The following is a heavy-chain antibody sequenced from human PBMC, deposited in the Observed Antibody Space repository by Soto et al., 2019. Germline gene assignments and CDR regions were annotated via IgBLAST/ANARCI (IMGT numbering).Heavy chain of an antibody. J-gene: IGHJ3*02. CDR1: GYTFTSYG. CDR3: VMVLLWFGELGDAFDI. D-gene: IGHD3-10*01. Sequence: ASVKVSCKASGYTFTSYGISWVRQAPGQGLERMGWISAYNGNTKYAQKLQGRVTMTTDTSTSTAYMELRSLRSDDTAVYYCVMVLLWFGELGDAFDIWGQVTMVTVS. CDR2: ISAYNGNT. V-gene: IGHV1-18*01.